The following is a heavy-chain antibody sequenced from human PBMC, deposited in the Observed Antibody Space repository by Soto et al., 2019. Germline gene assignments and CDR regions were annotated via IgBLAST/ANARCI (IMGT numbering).Heavy chain of an antibody. J-gene: IGHJ4*02. CDR3: ASSVYSSSSKIDY. CDR1: GYTFTSYD. Sequence: QVQLVQSGAEVKKPGASVKVPCKASGYTFTSYDINWVRQATGQGLEWMGWMNPNRGNTGYAQKFQDRITMTRNTSIHTAYMELCSLRSEDTAVYYCASSVYSSSSKIDYWGQGTLVTVSS. CDR2: MNPNRGNT. V-gene: IGHV1-8*01. D-gene: IGHD6-6*01.